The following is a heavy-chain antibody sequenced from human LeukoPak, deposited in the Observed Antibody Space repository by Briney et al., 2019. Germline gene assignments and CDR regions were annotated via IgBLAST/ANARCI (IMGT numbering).Heavy chain of an antibody. CDR3: VSFYETY. J-gene: IGHJ4*02. D-gene: IGHD2-2*01. CDR2: INSDGSWT. V-gene: IGHV3-74*01. CDR1: GNYW. Sequence: GGSLRLSCAASGNYWMHWVRQAPGKGLVWVSHINSDGSWTSYADSVKGRFTISKDNANNTVYLQMNNLRAEDTAVYYCVSFYETYWGRGTLVTVSS.